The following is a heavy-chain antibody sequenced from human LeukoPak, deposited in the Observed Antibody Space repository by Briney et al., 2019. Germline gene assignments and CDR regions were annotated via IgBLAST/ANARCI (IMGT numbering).Heavy chain of an antibody. CDR3: ARELKVGATSNFDY. CDR2: IYYSGST. CDR1: GGSFSGYY. V-gene: IGHV4-59*01. J-gene: IGHJ4*02. Sequence: SETLSLTCAVYGGSFSGYYWSWIRQPPGKRLEWIGYIYYSGSTNYNPSLKSRVTISVDASKNQFSLKLSSVTAADTAVYYCARELKVGATSNFDYWGQGTLVTVSS. D-gene: IGHD1-26*01.